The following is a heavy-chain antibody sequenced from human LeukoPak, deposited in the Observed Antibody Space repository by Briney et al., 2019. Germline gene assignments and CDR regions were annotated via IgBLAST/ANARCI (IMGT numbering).Heavy chain of an antibody. CDR1: GGSFSGYY. V-gene: IGHV4-34*01. CDR2: INHCGST. Sequence: SETLSLTCAVYGGSFSGYYWSWIRQPPGKGLEWIGEINHCGSTNYSPSLKSRVTISVDTSKNQFSLKLSSVTAADTAVYYCARARGGIAARPFDYWGQGTLVTVSS. J-gene: IGHJ4*02. CDR3: ARARGGIAARPFDY. D-gene: IGHD6-6*01.